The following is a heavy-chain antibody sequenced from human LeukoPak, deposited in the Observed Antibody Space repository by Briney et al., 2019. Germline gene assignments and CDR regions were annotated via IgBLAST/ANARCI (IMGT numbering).Heavy chain of an antibody. CDR2: IYYSGNT. V-gene: IGHV4-39*01. J-gene: IGHJ4*02. Sequence: SETLSLTCTVSGVPISSSRYYWGWIRQPPGKGLEWIGRIYYSGNTYYDPSIKSRVNRSVETSKNQFSLKLSSVTAADTAVYYCARRAMITFGGVIVSFRDYWGQGTLVTVSS. D-gene: IGHD3-16*02. CDR3: ARRAMITFGGVIVSFRDY. CDR1: GVPISSSRYY.